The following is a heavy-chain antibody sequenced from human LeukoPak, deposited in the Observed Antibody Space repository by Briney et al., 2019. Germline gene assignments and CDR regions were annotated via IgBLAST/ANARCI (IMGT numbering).Heavy chain of an antibody. CDR3: ARGYSYGS. V-gene: IGHV6-1*01. CDR2: TYYRSKLYN. Sequence: SHPLSLTCAIPRDSVSINSAAWNSVRQSPTRCLEWLGRTYYRSKLYNDYAVSVKSRITINPDTSKNQFSLQLNSVTPEDTAVYYCARGYSYGSWGQGTLVTVSS. D-gene: IGHD5-12*01. CDR1: RDSVSINSAA. J-gene: IGHJ5*02.